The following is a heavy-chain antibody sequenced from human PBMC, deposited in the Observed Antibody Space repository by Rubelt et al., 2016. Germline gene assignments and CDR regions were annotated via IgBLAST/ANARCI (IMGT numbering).Heavy chain of an antibody. CDR1: GGSISSGGYA. CDR2: IYYSGTT. V-gene: IGHV4-30-4*07. D-gene: IGHD3-22*01. CDR3: ARIYYDSSAYYYGVGWFDP. J-gene: IGHJ5*02. Sequence: SLTCAVSGGSISSGGYAWSWIRQAPGKGLEWIGYIYYSGTTYYNPSLKSRVTISVDTSKNQFSLKLSSVTAADTAVYYCARIYYDSSAYYYGVGWFDPWGQGTLVTVSS.